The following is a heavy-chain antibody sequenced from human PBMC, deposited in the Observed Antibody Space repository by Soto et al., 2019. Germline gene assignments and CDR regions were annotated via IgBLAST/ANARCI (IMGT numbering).Heavy chain of an antibody. CDR3: ARGRERYSGYDYLDAFDI. Sequence: SVKVSCKASGGTFSSYTISWVRQAPGQGLEWMGRIIPILGIANYAQKFQGRVTITADKSTSTAYMELSSLRSEDTAVYYCARGRERYSGYDYLDAFDIWGQGTMVTVSS. CDR1: GGTFSSYT. CDR2: IIPILGIA. D-gene: IGHD5-12*01. J-gene: IGHJ3*02. V-gene: IGHV1-69*02.